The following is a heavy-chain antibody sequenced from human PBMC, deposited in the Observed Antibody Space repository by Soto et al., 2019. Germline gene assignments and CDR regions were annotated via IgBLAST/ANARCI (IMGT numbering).Heavy chain of an antibody. J-gene: IGHJ4*02. Sequence: GASVKVSCKASGYTFTSYDINWVRQATGQGLEWMGWMNPNSGNTGYAQKFQGRVTMTRNTSISTAYMELSSLRSEDTAVYYCARGRSGWSGIAVAGTSSPPDYWGQGTLVTVSS. V-gene: IGHV1-8*01. CDR1: GYTFTSYD. CDR3: ARGRSGWSGIAVAGTSSPPDY. CDR2: MNPNSGNT. D-gene: IGHD6-19*01.